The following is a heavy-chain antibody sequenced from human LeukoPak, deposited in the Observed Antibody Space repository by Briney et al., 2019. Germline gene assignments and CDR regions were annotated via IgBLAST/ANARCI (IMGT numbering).Heavy chain of an antibody. CDR3: ARHDPYYYDSSGYYHFDY. CDR1: GGSISSYY. CDR2: IYHSGST. J-gene: IGHJ4*02. D-gene: IGHD3-22*01. V-gene: IGHV4-59*08. Sequence: PSETLSLTCTVSGGSISSYYWSWIRQPPGKGLEWIGTIYHSGSTYYNPSLKSRVTILVDTSKNQFSLKLSSVTAADTAVYYCARHDPYYYDSSGYYHFDYWGQGTRVTVSS.